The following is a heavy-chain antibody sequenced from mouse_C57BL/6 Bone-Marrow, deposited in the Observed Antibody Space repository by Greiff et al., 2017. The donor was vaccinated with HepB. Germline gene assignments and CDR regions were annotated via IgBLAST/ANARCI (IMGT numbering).Heavy chain of an antibody. CDR3: AIEGGTPYFDY. Sequence: VQLQQSGPELVKPGASVKISCKASGYSFTSYYIHWVKQRPGQGLEWIGWIYPGSGNTKYNEKFKGKATLTADTSSSTAYMQLSSLTSEDSAVYYCAIEGGTPYFDYWGQGTTLTVSS. D-gene: IGHD1-1*01. CDR2: IYPGSGNT. V-gene: IGHV1-66*01. J-gene: IGHJ2*01. CDR1: GYSFTSYY.